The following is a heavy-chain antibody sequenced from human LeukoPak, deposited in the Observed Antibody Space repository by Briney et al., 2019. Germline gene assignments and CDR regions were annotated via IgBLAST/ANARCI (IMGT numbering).Heavy chain of an antibody. CDR1: GYTFSSYA. CDR3: ARKHGGPTNQLINWFDP. J-gene: IGHJ5*02. V-gene: IGHV1-69*13. CDR2: IIPIFGTA. Sequence: GASVKVSCKASGYTFSSYAISWVRQAPGQGLEWMGGIIPIFGTANYAQKFQGRVTITADESTSTAYMELSSLRSEDTAVYYCARKHGGPTNQLINWFDPWGRGTLVTVSS. D-gene: IGHD2-15*01.